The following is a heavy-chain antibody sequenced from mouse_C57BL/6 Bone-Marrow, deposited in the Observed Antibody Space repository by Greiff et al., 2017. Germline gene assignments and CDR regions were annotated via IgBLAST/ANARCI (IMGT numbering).Heavy chain of an antibody. CDR3: TNYGSSPFAY. D-gene: IGHD1-1*01. CDR2: IDPETGGT. Sequence: VQLQQSGAELVRPGASVTLSCKASGYTFTDYEMHWVKQTPVHGLEWIGAIDPETGGTAYNQKFKGKAILTADKSSSTAYMGLRSLTSEDSAVYYCTNYGSSPFAYWGQGTLVTVSA. V-gene: IGHV1-15*01. J-gene: IGHJ3*01. CDR1: GYTFTDYE.